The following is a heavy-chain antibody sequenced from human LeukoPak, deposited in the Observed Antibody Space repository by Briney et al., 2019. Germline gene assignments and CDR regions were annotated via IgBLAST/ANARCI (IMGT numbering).Heavy chain of an antibody. CDR2: IYYSGST. Sequence: SETLSLTCAVYGGSFSSYYWGWIRQPPGKGLEWIGSIYYSGSTYYNPSLKSRVTISVDTSKNQFSLKLSSVTAADTAVYYCARATDCSGGSCSEYYYYYMDVWGKGTTVTISS. D-gene: IGHD2-15*01. CDR3: ARATDCSGGSCSEYYYYYMDV. CDR1: GGSFSSYY. J-gene: IGHJ6*03. V-gene: IGHV4-39*01.